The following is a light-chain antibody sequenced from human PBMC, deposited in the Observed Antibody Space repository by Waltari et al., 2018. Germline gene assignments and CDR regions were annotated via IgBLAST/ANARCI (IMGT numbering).Light chain of an antibody. J-gene: IGLJ2*01. V-gene: IGLV2-8*01. CDR2: HVS. Sequence: QSALTQPPSASGSPGQSVTISCTGTSSDVGGYNCVSWYQQHPGKAPKLMSYHVSKRPSGVPGRFSGSKSGSTAYLTVSGLQAEDEADYYCNSYAGSNSVLFGAGTKLTVL. CDR1: SSDVGGYNC. CDR3: NSYAGSNSVL.